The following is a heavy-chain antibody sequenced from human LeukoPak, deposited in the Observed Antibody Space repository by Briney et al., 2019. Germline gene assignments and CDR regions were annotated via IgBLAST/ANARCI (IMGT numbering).Heavy chain of an antibody. CDR1: GGSISSSNW. Sequence: PSETLSLTCAVSGGSISSSNWWSWVRPPPGKGLEWIGEIYHSGSTNYNPSLKSRVTISVDKSKNQFSLKLSSVTAADTAVYYCASSRSSLYGMDVWGQGTTVTVSS. CDR3: ASSRSSLYGMDV. J-gene: IGHJ6*02. D-gene: IGHD6-19*01. CDR2: IYHSGST. V-gene: IGHV4-4*02.